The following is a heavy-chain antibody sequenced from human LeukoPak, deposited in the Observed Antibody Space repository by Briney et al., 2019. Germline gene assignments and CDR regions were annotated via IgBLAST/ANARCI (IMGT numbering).Heavy chain of an antibody. Sequence: QSGGSLRLSCAASGITFSSYAMSWVRQAPGKGLEWVSGISGGGSTYYADSVKGRFTISRDNSKNTIYMQMNSLRGEDTAVYYCARWGLVDADVWGQGTTVTVSS. V-gene: IGHV3-23*01. J-gene: IGHJ6*02. D-gene: IGHD5-12*01. CDR3: ARWGLVDADV. CDR1: GITFSSYA. CDR2: ISGGGST.